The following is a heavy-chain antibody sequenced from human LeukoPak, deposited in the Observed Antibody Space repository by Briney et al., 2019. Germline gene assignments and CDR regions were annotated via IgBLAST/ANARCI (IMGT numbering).Heavy chain of an antibody. CDR3: ARAISGWLEYYFDY. CDR1: GFTFSSYS. CDR2: ISSSSSTI. V-gene: IGHV3-48*01. J-gene: IGHJ4*02. D-gene: IGHD6-19*01. Sequence: GGSLRLSCAASGFTFSSYSMNWVRQAPGKGLEWVSYISSSSSTIYYAYSVKGRFTISRDNAKNSLYLQMNSLRAEDTAVYYCARAISGWLEYYFDYWGQGTLVTVSS.